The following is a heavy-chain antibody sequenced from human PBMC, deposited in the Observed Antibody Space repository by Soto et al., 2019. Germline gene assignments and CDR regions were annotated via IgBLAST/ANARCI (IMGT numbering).Heavy chain of an antibody. CDR1: GFTLSDHY. Sequence: EVQLVESGGDLVQPGGSLRPSHAVSGFTLSDHYVDWVRQAPGKGLDWVGRSRNKANSYTTEYAPSVKGRFTISKDDSKNSLYLQMNSLITEDTAVYYCARVGLVGGNINLFDYWGQGTLVTVSS. V-gene: IGHV3-72*01. CDR3: ARVGLVGGNINLFDY. J-gene: IGHJ4*02. CDR2: SRNKANSYTT. D-gene: IGHD3-10*01.